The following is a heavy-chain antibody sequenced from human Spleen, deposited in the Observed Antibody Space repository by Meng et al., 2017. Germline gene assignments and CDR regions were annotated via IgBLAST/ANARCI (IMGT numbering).Heavy chain of an antibody. CDR3: AKAHLTLVRGVMYYYGMDV. J-gene: IGHJ6*02. Sequence: SLKISCAAPGFTFDEYAMHWVRQAPGKGLEWVSGISLNSRSIGYADSVKGRFTISRDNDKNSLYLQMNSLRGEDTALYYCAKAHLTLVRGVMYYYGMDVWGQGTTVTVSS. CDR1: GFTFDEYA. D-gene: IGHD3-10*01. V-gene: IGHV3-9*01. CDR2: ISLNSRSI.